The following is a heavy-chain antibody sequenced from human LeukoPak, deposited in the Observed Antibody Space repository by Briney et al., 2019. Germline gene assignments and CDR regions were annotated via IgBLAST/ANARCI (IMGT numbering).Heavy chain of an antibody. J-gene: IGHJ4*02. CDR1: GYTFTSYD. V-gene: IGHV1-8*01. D-gene: IGHD3-10*01. CDR3: ARAITMVRGVTSGY. Sequence: ASVKVSCKASGYTFTSYDINWVRLATGKGLEWMGWMNPNSGNTGYAQKFQGRVTMTRNTSVSTAYMELSSLRSEDTAVYYCARAITMVRGVTSGYWGQGTLVTVSS. CDR2: MNPNSGNT.